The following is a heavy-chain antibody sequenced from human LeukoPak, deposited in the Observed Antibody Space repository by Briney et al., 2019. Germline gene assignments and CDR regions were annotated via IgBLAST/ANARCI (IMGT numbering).Heavy chain of an antibody. V-gene: IGHV4-39*01. CDR2: IYYTANT. J-gene: IGHJ4*02. Sequence: SETLSLTCTVSGGSISGSSYYWGWVRQPPGTGLEWIGSIYYTANTYYNPSLKSRVTISVDTSKNQFSLKLSSVTAADTAVYYCARSLGDYYDSSGYYGFDYWGQGTLVTVSS. D-gene: IGHD3-22*01. CDR3: ARSLGDYYDSSGYYGFDY. CDR1: GGSISGSSYY.